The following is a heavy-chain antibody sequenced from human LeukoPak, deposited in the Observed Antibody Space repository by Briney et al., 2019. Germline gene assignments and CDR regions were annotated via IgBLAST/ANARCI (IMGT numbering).Heavy chain of an antibody. V-gene: IGHV3-23*01. CDR3: AKGFSDYGDSPLAYFQH. Sequence: SGGSLRLSWAASGFTFSSYAMSWVRQAPGKGLEWVSAISGSGGSTYYADSVKGRFTISRDNSKNTLYLQMNSLRAEDTAVYYCAKGFSDYGDSPLAYFQHWGQGTLVTVSS. CDR2: ISGSGGST. D-gene: IGHD4-17*01. J-gene: IGHJ1*01. CDR1: GFTFSSYA.